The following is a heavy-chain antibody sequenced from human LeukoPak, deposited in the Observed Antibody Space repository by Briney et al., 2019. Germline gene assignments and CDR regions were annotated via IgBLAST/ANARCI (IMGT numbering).Heavy chain of an antibody. Sequence: LGESLKISCKGSGYSFTSYWIGWVRQLPGKVLEWMAIIYPGDSDTRYSPSFQGQVTISADKSISSAYLQWSSLQALDTAMYYCARRYYGSGSSFDYWGQGTLVTVSS. V-gene: IGHV5-51*01. CDR2: IYPGDSDT. CDR3: ARRYYGSGSSFDY. J-gene: IGHJ4*02. CDR1: GYSFTSYW. D-gene: IGHD3-10*01.